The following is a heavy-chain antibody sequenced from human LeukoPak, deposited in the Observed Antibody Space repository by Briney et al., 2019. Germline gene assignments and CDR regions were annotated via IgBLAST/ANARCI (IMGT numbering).Heavy chain of an antibody. Sequence: GGSLRLSCAASGFTFSTYAMSWVRQAPGKGLEWVSGISDGGGYTYYADSVKGRFTISRDNAKNTLYLQMNSLRAEDAAIYYCATAYSTTWSFSDYWGQGTLVTVSS. CDR1: GFTFSTYA. V-gene: IGHV3-23*01. CDR2: ISDGGGYT. D-gene: IGHD6-13*01. CDR3: ATAYSTTWSFSDY. J-gene: IGHJ4*02.